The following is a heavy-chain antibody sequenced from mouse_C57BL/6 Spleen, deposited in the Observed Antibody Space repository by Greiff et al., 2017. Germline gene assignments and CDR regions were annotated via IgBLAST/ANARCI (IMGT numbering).Heavy chain of an antibody. V-gene: IGHV1-26*01. D-gene: IGHD1-1*01. CDR2: INPNNGGT. CDR1: GYTFTDYY. Sequence: VQLQQSGPELVKPGASVKISCKASGYTFTDYYMNWVKQSHGKSLEWIGDINPNNGGTSYNQKFKGKATLTVDKSSSTAYMVLRSLTSEDSAVYYCARGYDGSCYDWYFDVWGTGTTVTVSS. CDR3: ARGYDGSCYDWYFDV. J-gene: IGHJ1*03.